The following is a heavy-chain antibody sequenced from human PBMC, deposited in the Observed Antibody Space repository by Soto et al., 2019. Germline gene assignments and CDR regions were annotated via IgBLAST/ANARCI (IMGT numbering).Heavy chain of an antibody. V-gene: IGHV4-34*01. CDR1: GGSFSGYY. Sequence: QVQLQQWGAGLLKPSETLSLTCAVYGGSFSGYYWSWIRQPPGKGLEWIGEINHSGSTNYNPSLKSRVTISVDTSKNQFSLKLSSVTAADTAVYYCARGRRYWYFDLWGCGTLVTVSS. J-gene: IGHJ2*01. CDR3: ARGRRYWYFDL. CDR2: INHSGST.